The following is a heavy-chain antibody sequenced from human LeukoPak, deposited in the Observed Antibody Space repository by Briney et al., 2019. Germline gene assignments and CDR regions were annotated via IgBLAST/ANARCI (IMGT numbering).Heavy chain of an antibody. CDR3: ARKIYGDYYFDY. J-gene: IGHJ4*02. CDR2: ISGGGDNT. Sequence: GGSLRLSCAASGFTFSSYSMSWVRQAPGKGLEWVSAISGGGDNTYYADSVKGRFTIYRDNSKNTLYLQMNSLRAEDTAVFFCARKIYGDYYFDYWGQGTLVTVSS. CDR1: GFTFSSYS. D-gene: IGHD4-17*01. V-gene: IGHV3-23*01.